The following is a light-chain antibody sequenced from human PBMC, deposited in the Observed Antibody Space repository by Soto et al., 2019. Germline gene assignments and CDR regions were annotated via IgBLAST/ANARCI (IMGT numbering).Light chain of an antibody. CDR1: QSVSTY. Sequence: DIQITQSPSSLSTSIGDRDTIAFRTSQSVSTYLNWYQQRPGKAPKLLIYAASSLESGVPSRFSGSGSGTDFTLTISSLQPEDIATYYCLEGFTLLSFGGGTKV. J-gene: IGKJ4*01. CDR2: AAS. CDR3: LEGFTLLS. V-gene: IGKV1-39*01.